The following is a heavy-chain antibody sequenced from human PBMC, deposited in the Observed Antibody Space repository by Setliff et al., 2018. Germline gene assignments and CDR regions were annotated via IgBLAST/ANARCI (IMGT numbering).Heavy chain of an antibody. D-gene: IGHD3-22*01. V-gene: IGHV3-48*01. CDR2: ISSSSSTI. Sequence: PGGSLRLSCAASGFTFSSYSMNWVRQAPGKGLEWVSYISSSSSTIYYADSVKGRFTISRDNAKNSLYLQMNSLRAEDTAVYYCARGFYDSSGYPIDYYYGMDVWGQGTTVTVSS. CDR1: GFTFSSYS. J-gene: IGHJ6*02. CDR3: ARGFYDSSGYPIDYYYGMDV.